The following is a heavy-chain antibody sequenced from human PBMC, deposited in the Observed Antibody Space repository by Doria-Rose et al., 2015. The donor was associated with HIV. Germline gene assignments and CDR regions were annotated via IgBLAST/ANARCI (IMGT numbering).Heavy chain of an antibody. Sequence: SGPVLVKPTETLTLTCTVSGVSLSSPGMGVSWIRQPPGKALEWLANIFSYDERSYKTSLKSRLTIPRRTSKSQVVLTMTDMDPVDTATYYCARIKSSRWYHKYYFDFWGQGTLVIVSA. CDR3: ARIKSSRWYHKYYFDF. V-gene: IGHV2-26*01. CDR1: GVSLSSPGMG. CDR2: IFSYDER. J-gene: IGHJ4*02. D-gene: IGHD6-13*01.